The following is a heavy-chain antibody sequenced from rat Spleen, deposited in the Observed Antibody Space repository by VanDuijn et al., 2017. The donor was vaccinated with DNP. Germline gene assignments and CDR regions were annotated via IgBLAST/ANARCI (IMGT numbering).Heavy chain of an antibody. CDR1: GFTFGNSY. V-gene: IGHV5-27*01. J-gene: IGHJ2*01. CDR2: ISTSGTRT. Sequence: EVQLVESGGGLVQPGRSLKLSCAASGFTFGNSYMAWVRQAPKEGLEWVAAISTSGTRTYYPDSVKGRFTISRDNVKSSLYLQMNSLRSEDTATYYCATDFERGYWGQGVMVTVSS. D-gene: IGHD1-11*01. CDR3: ATDFERGY.